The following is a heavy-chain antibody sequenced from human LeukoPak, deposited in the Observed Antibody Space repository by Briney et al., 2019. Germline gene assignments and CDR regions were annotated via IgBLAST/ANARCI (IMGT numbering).Heavy chain of an antibody. D-gene: IGHD6-6*01. Sequence: SETLSPTCTVSGGSISSYYWSWIRQPPGKGLEWIGYIYYSGSTNYNPSLKSRVTISVDTSKNQFSLKLSSVTAADTAVYYCARAAPRIAARLGWFDPWGQGTLVTVSS. J-gene: IGHJ5*02. CDR2: IYYSGST. V-gene: IGHV4-59*01. CDR3: ARAAPRIAARLGWFDP. CDR1: GGSISSYY.